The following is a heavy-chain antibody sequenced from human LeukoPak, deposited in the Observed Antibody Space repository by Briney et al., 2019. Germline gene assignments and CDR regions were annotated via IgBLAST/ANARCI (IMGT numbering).Heavy chain of an antibody. D-gene: IGHD6-13*01. CDR1: GFTFSSYS. V-gene: IGHV3-21*01. Sequence: NPGGSLRLSCAASGFTFSSYSMNWVRQAPGKGLEWVSSISSSSSYIYYADSVKGRFTISRDNAKNSLYLQMNSLRAEDTAVYYCARASSPAAAKISFNYWGQGTLVTVSS. CDR3: ARASSPAAAKISFNY. J-gene: IGHJ4*02. CDR2: ISSSSSYI.